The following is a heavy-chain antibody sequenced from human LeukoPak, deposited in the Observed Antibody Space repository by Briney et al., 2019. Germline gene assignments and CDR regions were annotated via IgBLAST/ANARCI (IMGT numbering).Heavy chain of an antibody. CDR3: ARTIAAAVNWFDP. CDR2: INPNSGGT. V-gene: IGHV1-2*02. D-gene: IGHD6-13*01. Sequence: ASVKVSSKASGYTFTGYYMHWVRQAPGQGLEWMGWINPNSGGTNYAQKFQGRVTMTRDTSISTAYMELSRLRSDDTAVYYCARTIAAAVNWFDPWGQRTLVTVSS. CDR1: GYTFTGYY. J-gene: IGHJ5*02.